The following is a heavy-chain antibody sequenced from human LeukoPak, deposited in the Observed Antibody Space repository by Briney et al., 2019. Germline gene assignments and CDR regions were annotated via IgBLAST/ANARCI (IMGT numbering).Heavy chain of an antibody. D-gene: IGHD3-10*01. CDR3: AKDGYYGSGSYYNPNYYYYGMDV. Sequence: GGSLRLSCAASGFTFDDYAMHWVRQAPGKGLEWVSLISGDGGRTYYADSVKGRFTISRDNSKNSLYLQMNSLRTEDTALYYCAKDGYYGSGSYYNPNYYYYGMDVWGQGTTVTVSS. CDR1: GFTFDDYA. V-gene: IGHV3-43*02. J-gene: IGHJ6*02. CDR2: ISGDGGRT.